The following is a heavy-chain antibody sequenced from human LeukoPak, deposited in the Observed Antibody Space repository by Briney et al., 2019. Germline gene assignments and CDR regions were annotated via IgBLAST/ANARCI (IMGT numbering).Heavy chain of an antibody. J-gene: IGHJ5*02. Sequence: ASVKVSCEASGYTFTSYDINWVRQATGQGLEWMGWMNPNSGNTGYAQKFQGRVTMTRNTSISTAYMELSSLRSEDTAVYYCARDFRSSWYDWFDPWGQGTLVTVSS. CDR3: ARDFRSSWYDWFDP. V-gene: IGHV1-8*01. D-gene: IGHD6-13*01. CDR1: GYTFTSYD. CDR2: MNPNSGNT.